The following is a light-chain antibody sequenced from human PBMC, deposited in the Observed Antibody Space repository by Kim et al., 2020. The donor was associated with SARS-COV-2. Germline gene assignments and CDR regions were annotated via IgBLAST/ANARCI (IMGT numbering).Light chain of an antibody. Sequence: TVNWYQQLPGTAPKLLIYRNNQRPSGVPDRISGSKSGTSASLAISGLQPEDEANYYCAAWDDSLKVWVFGGGTRLTVL. CDR3: AAWDDSLKVWV. CDR1: T. CDR2: RNN. V-gene: IGLV1-44*01. J-gene: IGLJ3*02.